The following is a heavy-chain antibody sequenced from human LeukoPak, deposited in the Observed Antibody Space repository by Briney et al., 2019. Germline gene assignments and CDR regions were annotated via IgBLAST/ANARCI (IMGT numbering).Heavy chain of an antibody. V-gene: IGHV3-33*01. Sequence: GGSLRLSCAASGFTFSSYGMHWVRQAPGKRLEWVAVIWYDGSNKYYADSVKGRFTISRDNSKNTLYLQMNSLRAEDTAVYYCARRGLGSTYYFDYWGQGTLVTVSS. CDR1: GFTFSSYG. CDR3: ARRGLGSTYYFDY. D-gene: IGHD2-15*01. J-gene: IGHJ4*02. CDR2: IWYDGSNK.